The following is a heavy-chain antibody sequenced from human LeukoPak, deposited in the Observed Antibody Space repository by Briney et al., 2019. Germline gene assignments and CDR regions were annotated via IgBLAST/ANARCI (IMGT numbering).Heavy chain of an antibody. CDR3: AKSSKKTLAYSSGWYGVY. CDR2: ISGSGGST. Sequence: PGGSLRLSCAASGFTFSSYAMSWVRQAPGKGLEWVSAISGSGGSTYYADSVKGRFTISRDNSKNTLYLQMNSLRAEDTAVYYCAKSSKKTLAYSSGWYGVYWGQGTLVTVSS. V-gene: IGHV3-23*01. D-gene: IGHD6-19*01. CDR1: GFTFSSYA. J-gene: IGHJ4*02.